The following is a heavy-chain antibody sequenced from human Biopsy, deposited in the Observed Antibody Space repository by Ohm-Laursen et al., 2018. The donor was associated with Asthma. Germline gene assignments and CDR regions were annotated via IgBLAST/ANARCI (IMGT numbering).Heavy chain of an antibody. Sequence: SLRLSFAASGFDFSDYTMNWVRQAPGKGLEWVSSISSLSRYKYYSDSLRGRVTISRDNAKSSLHLQMSSLRAEDTAVYFCARDFTIGSGSPFHFWGPGTLVTVSS. J-gene: IGHJ4*01. CDR2: ISSLSRYK. V-gene: IGHV3-21*01. CDR1: GFDFSDYT. D-gene: IGHD3-10*01. CDR3: ARDFTIGSGSPFHF.